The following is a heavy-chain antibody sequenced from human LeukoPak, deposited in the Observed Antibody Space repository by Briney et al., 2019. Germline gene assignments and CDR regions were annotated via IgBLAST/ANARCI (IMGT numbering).Heavy chain of an antibody. D-gene: IGHD1-1*01. CDR1: GCTFTSYG. CDR2: ISAYNGNT. V-gene: IGHV1-18*04. J-gene: IGHJ3*02. Sequence: ASVKVSFKASGCTFTSYGISWVRQAPGQGLEWLGWISAYNGNTNYAQKLQGRVTMTTDTSTSTAYMELRSLRSDDTAVYYCARNEENWTDAFDIWGQGTMVTVSS. CDR3: ARNEENWTDAFDI.